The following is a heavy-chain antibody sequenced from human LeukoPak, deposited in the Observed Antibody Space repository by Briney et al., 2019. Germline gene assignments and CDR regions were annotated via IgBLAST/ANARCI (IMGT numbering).Heavy chain of an antibody. D-gene: IGHD6-13*01. CDR2: IYSGGST. CDR1: GFTISSNY. J-gene: IGHJ4*02. V-gene: IGHV3-53*01. Sequence: GGSLRLSCAPSGFTISSNYMSWVRQAPGKGLEWVSVIYSGGSTNYADSLKGRFTISRDNSKNTLYLQMNSLRAADTAVYYCARTQQLVRFLHYWGQGTLVT. CDR3: ARTQQLVRFLHY.